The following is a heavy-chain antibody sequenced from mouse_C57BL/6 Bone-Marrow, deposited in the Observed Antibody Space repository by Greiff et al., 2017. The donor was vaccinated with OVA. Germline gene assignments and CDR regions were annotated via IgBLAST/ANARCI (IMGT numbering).Heavy chain of an antibody. D-gene: IGHD2-12*01. V-gene: IGHV5-17*01. Sequence: EVKLMESGGGLVKPGGSLKLSCAASGFTFSDYGMHWVRQAPEKGLEWVAYISSGSSTIYYADTVKGRFTISRDNAKNTLFLQMTSLRSEDTAMYYCARPPTIYAMDYWGQGTSVTVSS. J-gene: IGHJ4*01. CDR1: GFTFSDYG. CDR3: ARPPTIYAMDY. CDR2: ISSGSSTI.